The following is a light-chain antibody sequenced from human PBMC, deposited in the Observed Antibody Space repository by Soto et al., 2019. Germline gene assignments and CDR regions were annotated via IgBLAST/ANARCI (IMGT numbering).Light chain of an antibody. Sequence: EIVMTQSPATLSVSPGERVTRSGIASHSVSSDLAWYQYKPGQAPTLLLHGASTRATGTPARFRGSGSGTEFSPSISTLQSEAFAVYYCLQYNDCPPQHYTFGLGTKLEIK. CDR1: HSVSSD. J-gene: IGKJ2*01. CDR2: GAS. CDR3: LQYNDCPPQHYT. V-gene: IGKV3-15*01.